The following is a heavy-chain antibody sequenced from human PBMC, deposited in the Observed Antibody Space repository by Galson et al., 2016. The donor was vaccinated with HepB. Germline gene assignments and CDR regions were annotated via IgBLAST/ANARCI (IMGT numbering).Heavy chain of an antibody. V-gene: IGHV1-18*04. D-gene: IGHD3-10*01. Sequence: SVKVSCKASGYTFTSYGITWVRQAPGQGLEWMGWISVDTGHTGYGQKVQGRVTLTTDTSTSTAYMELTSLRPDDTAMYYCVRYGSNHFMAFWGQGTLITVSS. CDR3: VRYGSNHFMAF. CDR2: ISVDTGHT. CDR1: GYTFTSYG. J-gene: IGHJ4*02.